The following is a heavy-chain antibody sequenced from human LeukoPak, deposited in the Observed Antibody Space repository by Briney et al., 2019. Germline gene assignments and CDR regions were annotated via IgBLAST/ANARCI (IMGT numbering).Heavy chain of an antibody. D-gene: IGHD5-12*01. J-gene: IGHJ6*02. CDR2: IYYSGST. Sequence: PSETLSLTCTVSGGSISSYYWSWIRQPPGKGLEWIGYIYYSGSTNYNPSLKSRVTISVDTSKNQFSLKLGSVTAADTAVYYCATLRGTHSGYDEDYYYGMDVWGQGTTVTVSS. CDR1: GGSISSYY. V-gene: IGHV4-59*01. CDR3: ATLRGTHSGYDEDYYYGMDV.